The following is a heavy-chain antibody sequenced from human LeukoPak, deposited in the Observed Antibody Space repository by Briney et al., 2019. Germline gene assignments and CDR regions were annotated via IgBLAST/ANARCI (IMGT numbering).Heavy chain of an antibody. CDR2: IYYSGSS. CDR3: ARKSPASGGYSRFDP. CDR1: GGSISSYC. V-gene: IGHV4-59*01. D-gene: IGHD3-10*01. Sequence: SETLSLTCTVSGGSISSYCWSWIRQPPGKGLEWIGYIYYSGSSNYNPSLKSRVTISVDTPKNQFSLKLSSVTAADTAVYYCARKSPASGGYSRFDPWGQGALVTVSS. J-gene: IGHJ5*02.